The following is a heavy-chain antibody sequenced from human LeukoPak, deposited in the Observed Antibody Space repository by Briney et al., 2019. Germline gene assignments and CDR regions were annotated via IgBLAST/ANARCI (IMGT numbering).Heavy chain of an antibody. Sequence: GASVTVSCTASGYTFTGYYMHWVRQAPGQGLEWMGWINPNSGGTNYAQKFQGRVTMTRDTSISTAYMELSRLRSDDTAVYYCARVKVRQWLAYYFDYWGQGTLVTVSS. CDR1: GYTFTGYY. V-gene: IGHV1-2*02. D-gene: IGHD6-19*01. CDR2: INPNSGGT. J-gene: IGHJ4*02. CDR3: ARVKVRQWLAYYFDY.